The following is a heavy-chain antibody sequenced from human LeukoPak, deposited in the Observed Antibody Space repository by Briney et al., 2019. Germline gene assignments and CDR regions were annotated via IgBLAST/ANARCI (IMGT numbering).Heavy chain of an antibody. Sequence: PSETLSLTCTVSGVSISSSSYYWWWLRHPPGRGVEWGGSIYYSGSTYYHPPLKSRLTISVDTSKNQFSMKLSSVTAEDTAVYYCARVSWGNYRRFDHWGQGTLVTVSS. CDR2: IYYSGST. V-gene: IGHV4-39*01. D-gene: IGHD4-11*01. CDR1: GVSISSSSYY. CDR3: ARVSWGNYRRFDH. J-gene: IGHJ4*02.